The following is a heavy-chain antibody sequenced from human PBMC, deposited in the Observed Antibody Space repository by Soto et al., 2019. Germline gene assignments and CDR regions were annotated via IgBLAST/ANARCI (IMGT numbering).Heavy chain of an antibody. J-gene: IGHJ4*02. CDR3: ARSIGWELLRAYFDY. D-gene: IGHD1-26*01. V-gene: IGHV3-7*01. CDR2: IKQDGSEK. Sequence: PGGSLRLSCAASGFTFSSYWMSWVRQAPGKGLEWVANIKQDGSEKYYVDSVKGRFTISRDNAKNSLYLQMNSLRAEDTAVYYCARSIGWELLRAYFDYWGQGTLVTVSS. CDR1: GFTFSSYW.